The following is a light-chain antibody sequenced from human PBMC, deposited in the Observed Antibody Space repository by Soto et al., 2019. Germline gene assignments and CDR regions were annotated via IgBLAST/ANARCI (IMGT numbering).Light chain of an antibody. CDR1: QSVSSSY. CDR2: GAS. CDR3: QQYSSSLLT. J-gene: IGKJ4*01. V-gene: IGKV3-20*01. Sequence: IVLTQSPGTLSLSPGERATLSCRASQSVSSSYLGWYQQKPGQAPRLLIYGASSRATGIPDRFSGSGSGTDFTLTISRLEPEDFAVYYCQQYSSSLLTFGGGTKV.